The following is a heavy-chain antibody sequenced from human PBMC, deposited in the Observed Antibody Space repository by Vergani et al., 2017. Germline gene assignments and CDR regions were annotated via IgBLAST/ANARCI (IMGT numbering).Heavy chain of an antibody. V-gene: IGHV2-70*04. D-gene: IGHD6-19*01. CDR3: AHRGKLGLGVAVADDAFDI. CDR2: IDWDDDK. CDR1: GFSLSTSGMR. J-gene: IGHJ3*02. Sequence: QVTLKESGPALVKPTQTLTLTCTFSGFSLSTSGMRVSWIRQPPGKALEWLARIDWDDDKFYSTSLKTRLTISKDTSKNQVVLTMTNMDPVDTATYYCAHRGKLGLGVAVADDAFDIWGQGTMVTVSS.